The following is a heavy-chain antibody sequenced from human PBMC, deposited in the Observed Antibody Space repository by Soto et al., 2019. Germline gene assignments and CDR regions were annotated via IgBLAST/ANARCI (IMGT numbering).Heavy chain of an antibody. J-gene: IGHJ4*02. CDR2: FDPEDGET. V-gene: IGHV1-24*01. D-gene: IGHD1-26*01. CDR3: ATRIPVGATYYFDY. CDR1: GYTLTELS. Sequence: GASVKVSCKVSGYTLTELSMHWVRQAPGKGLEWMGGFDPEDGETIYAQKFQGRVTMTEDTSTDTAYMELSSLRSEDTAVYYCATRIPVGATYYFDYWGQGTLVTVSS.